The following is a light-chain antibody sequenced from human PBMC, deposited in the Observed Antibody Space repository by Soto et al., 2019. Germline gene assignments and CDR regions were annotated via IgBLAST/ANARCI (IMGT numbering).Light chain of an antibody. V-gene: IGKV1-33*01. CDR2: DAS. Sequence: DVQMTQSPSSLSASVGDRVIITCKANQSIANFLNWFQHKPGEAPKLLISDASHLELGVPSRFSGSRSGTDFALDISNLQSEDVATYFCQQYEDLPLTFGGGTKVDI. J-gene: IGKJ4*01. CDR3: QQYEDLPLT. CDR1: QSIANF.